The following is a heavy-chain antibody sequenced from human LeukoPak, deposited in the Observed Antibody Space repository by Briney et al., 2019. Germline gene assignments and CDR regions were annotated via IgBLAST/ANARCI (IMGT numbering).Heavy chain of an antibody. CDR3: ARVQQGSGCDY. D-gene: IGHD6-19*01. CDR2: IYHSGST. CDR1: GGSISSGGYS. V-gene: IGHV4-30-2*01. Sequence: PSQTLSLTCAVSGGSISSGGYSWSWIRQPPGKGLEWIGYIYHSGSTYYNPSLKSRVTISVDRSKNQFSLKLSSVTAADTAVYYCARVQQGSGCDYWGQGTLVTVSS. J-gene: IGHJ4*02.